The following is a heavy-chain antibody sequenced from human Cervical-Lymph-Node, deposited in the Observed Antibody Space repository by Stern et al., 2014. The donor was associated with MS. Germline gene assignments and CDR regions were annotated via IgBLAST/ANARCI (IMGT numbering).Heavy chain of an antibody. CDR1: GFTFSSYG. D-gene: IGHD5-24*01. J-gene: IGHJ5*01. CDR2: RSSDGTEE. CDR3: AKRRDGFNYLAS. V-gene: IGHV3-30*18. Sequence: QLVESGGGVVQPGRSLRLSCSASGFTFSSYGMHWVRQIPGKGLEWVACRSSDGTEEFYADSVKGRFTISRDNSKKTLYLQMNGLRAEDTAVYSCAKRRDGFNYLASWGQGTLVTVSS.